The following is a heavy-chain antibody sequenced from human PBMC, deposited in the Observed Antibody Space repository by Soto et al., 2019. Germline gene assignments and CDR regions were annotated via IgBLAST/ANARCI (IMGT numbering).Heavy chain of an antibody. J-gene: IGHJ6*02. CDR2: INAGNGNT. V-gene: IGHV1-3*01. D-gene: IGHD6-13*01. CDR3: ASPGAYSSSYQRGYYYYYGMDV. CDR1: GYTFTSYA. Sequence: ASVKVSCKASGYTFTSYAMHWVRQAPGQRLEWMGWINAGNGNTKYPQKFQGRVTITRDTSASTAYMELSSLRSEDTAVYYCASPGAYSSSYQRGYYYYYGMDVWGQGTTVTVSS.